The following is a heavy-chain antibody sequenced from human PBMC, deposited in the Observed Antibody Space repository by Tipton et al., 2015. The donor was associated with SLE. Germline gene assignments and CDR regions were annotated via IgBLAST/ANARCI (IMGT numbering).Heavy chain of an antibody. CDR2: IRQDGSEK. V-gene: IGHV3-7*03. CDR3: AKGYGMDV. J-gene: IGHJ6*02. CDR1: GFTFSNYW. Sequence: SLRLSCAASGFTFSNYWMSWVRQAPGKGLEWVANIRQDGSEKYYVDSVKGRFTISRDNAKNSLYLQMNSLRAEDTAVYYCAKGYGMDVWGQGTTVTVSS.